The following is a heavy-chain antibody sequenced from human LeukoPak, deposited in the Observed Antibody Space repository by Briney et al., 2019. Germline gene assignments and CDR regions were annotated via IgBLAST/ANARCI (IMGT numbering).Heavy chain of an antibody. J-gene: IGHJ3*02. CDR3: ARDSYDILTGYYFQPTDAFDI. V-gene: IGHV6-1*01. D-gene: IGHD3-9*01. CDR1: GDNLSSNRAA. CDR2: TYYRSKLYK. Sequence: SQTLSLTCALSGDNLSSNRAAWNWITQSPSRGLEWLGRTYYRSKLYKDYAVSVKSRITIKPDTSKNQFSLQLNSVTPEDTAVYYCARDSYDILTGYYFQPTDAFDIWGQGTRVTVSS.